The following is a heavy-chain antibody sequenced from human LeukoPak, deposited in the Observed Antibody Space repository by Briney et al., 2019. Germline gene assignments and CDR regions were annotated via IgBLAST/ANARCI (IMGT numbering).Heavy chain of an antibody. CDR2: IYHSGST. J-gene: IGHJ6*03. V-gene: IGHV4-4*02. CDR3: ARDGYSYGYDYYYYMDV. CDR1: GGSISSSNW. Sequence: SETLSLTCAVSGGSISSSNWWSWVRQPPGKGLEWIGSIYHSGSTYYNPSLKSRVTISVDTSKNQFSLKLSSVTAADTAVYYCARDGYSYGYDYYYYMDVWGKGTTVTVSS. D-gene: IGHD5-18*01.